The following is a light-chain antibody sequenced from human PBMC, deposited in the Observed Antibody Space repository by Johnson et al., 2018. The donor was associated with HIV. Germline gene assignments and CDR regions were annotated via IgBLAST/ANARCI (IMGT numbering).Light chain of an antibody. J-gene: IGLJ1*01. CDR2: DNN. CDR3: GTYATSLSAGVG. Sequence: QSVLTQPPSVSAAPGQKVTISCSGSSSNIGNNYVSWYQQLPGTAPKLLIYDNNMRPSGIPDRFSGSKSGTSATLGITGLQTGDEADYYCGTYATSLSAGVGLGTGSKVSVL. CDR1: SSNIGNNY. V-gene: IGLV1-51*01.